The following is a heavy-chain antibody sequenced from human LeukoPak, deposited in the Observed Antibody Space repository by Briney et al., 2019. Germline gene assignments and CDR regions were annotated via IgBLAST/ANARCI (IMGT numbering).Heavy chain of an antibody. V-gene: IGHV3-66*01. CDR3: AKGLSPHYYDSSGYGAFDI. J-gene: IGHJ3*02. CDR2: IYSGGST. D-gene: IGHD3-22*01. Sequence: GGSLRLSCAASGFTVSSNYMSWVRQAPGKGLEWVSVIYSGGSTYYADSVKGRFTISRDNSKNTLYLQMNSLRAEDTAVYYCAKGLSPHYYDSSGYGAFDIWGQGTMVTVSS. CDR1: GFTVSSNY.